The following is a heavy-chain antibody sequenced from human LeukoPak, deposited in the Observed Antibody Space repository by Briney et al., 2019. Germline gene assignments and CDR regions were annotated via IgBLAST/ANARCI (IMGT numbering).Heavy chain of an antibody. Sequence: GGSLRLSCAASGFTFTHYGMNWVRQAPGKVLEWVSGIRANGETTYYADSVRRRFTISRDNSRSMVWLQMNRLTAEDTAMYYRGRDLNWGAFDIRGLGTLVTVSS. CDR2: IRANGETT. CDR1: GFTFTHYG. V-gene: IGHV3-23*01. D-gene: IGHD7-27*01. CDR3: GRDLNWGAFDI. J-gene: IGHJ3*02.